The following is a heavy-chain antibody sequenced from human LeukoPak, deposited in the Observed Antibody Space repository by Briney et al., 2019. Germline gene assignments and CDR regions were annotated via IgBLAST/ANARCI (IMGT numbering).Heavy chain of an antibody. CDR1: GFTVSSNY. Sequence: GGSLRLSCAASGFTVSSNYMSWVRQAPGKGLEWVSIIYSGGSTYYADSVKGRFTISRDNFKDTLFLQMNSLRADDTAVYYCATFIDYWGQGTLVSVSS. CDR2: IYSGGST. CDR3: ATFIDY. J-gene: IGHJ4*02. V-gene: IGHV3-53*01.